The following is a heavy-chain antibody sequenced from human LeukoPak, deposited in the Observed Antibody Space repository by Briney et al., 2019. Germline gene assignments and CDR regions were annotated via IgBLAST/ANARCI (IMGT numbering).Heavy chain of an antibody. J-gene: IGHJ4*02. V-gene: IGHV4-30-4*08. CDR2: IYYSGST. Sequence: PSETLSLTCTVSGGSISSGDYYWSWIRQPPGKGLEWIGYIYYSGSTYYNPSLKSRVTISVDTSKNQFSLKLSSVTAADTAVYYCARDPSVVVVPATWEDYWGQGTLVTVSS. CDR1: GGSISSGDYY. CDR3: ARDPSVVVVPATWEDY. D-gene: IGHD2-2*01.